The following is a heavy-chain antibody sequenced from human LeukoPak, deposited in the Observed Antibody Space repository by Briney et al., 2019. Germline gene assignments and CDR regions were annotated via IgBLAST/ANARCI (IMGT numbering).Heavy chain of an antibody. Sequence: SETLSLTCTVSGSSISSYHWSWIRQPPGKGLEWIGYIYYSGSTNYNPSLKRRVTISVDTSKNQFSLKLSSVTAADTAVYYCARDVSGSYYSDYWGQGTLVTVSS. V-gene: IGHV4-59*01. CDR3: ARDVSGSYYSDY. CDR1: GSSISSYH. D-gene: IGHD1-26*01. CDR2: IYYSGST. J-gene: IGHJ4*02.